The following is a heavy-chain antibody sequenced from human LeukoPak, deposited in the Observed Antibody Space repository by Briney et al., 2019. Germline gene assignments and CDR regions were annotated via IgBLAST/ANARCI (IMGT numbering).Heavy chain of an antibody. CDR2: IYTSGST. V-gene: IGHV4-4*07. D-gene: IGHD2-2*01. CDR3: ARETIVVVPAASLRWFDP. Sequence: PSETLSLTCTVSGGSISSYYWSWIRQPAGKGLEWIGRIYTSGSTNYNPSLKSQVTMSVDTSKNQFSLKLSSVTAADTAVYYCARETIVVVPAASLRWFDPWGQGTLVTVSS. J-gene: IGHJ5*02. CDR1: GGSISSYY.